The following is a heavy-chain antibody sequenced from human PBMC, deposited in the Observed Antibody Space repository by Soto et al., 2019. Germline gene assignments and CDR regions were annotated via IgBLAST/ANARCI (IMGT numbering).Heavy chain of an antibody. V-gene: IGHV1-69*01. D-gene: IGHD3-9*01. CDR2: FVPVFGSA. J-gene: IGHJ5*02. CDR1: GAAFNTIT. Sequence: QVQLVQSGAEVKKPGSSVRVSCKASGAAFNTITINWVRQAPGQGLEWMGGFVPVFGSATYAQKFQGRVAITADASTSTLYMELSRLNSEDTALYYCVREDDTTGSYSWFDPGGQGTLVTVSS. CDR3: VREDDTTGSYSWFDP.